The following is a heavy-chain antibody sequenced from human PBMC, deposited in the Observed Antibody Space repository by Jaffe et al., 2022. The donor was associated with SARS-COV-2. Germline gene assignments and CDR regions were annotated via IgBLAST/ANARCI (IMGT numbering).Heavy chain of an antibody. CDR1: GGTFSSYT. Sequence: QVQLVQSGAEVKKPGSSVKVSCKASGGTFSSYTISWVRQAPGQGLEWMGRIIPILGIANYAQKFQGRVTITADKSTSTAYMELSSLRSEDTAVYYCARGGPGILGYCSGGSCAAEGTSSDNWFDPWGQGTLVTVSS. CDR2: IIPILGIA. D-gene: IGHD2-15*01. CDR3: ARGGPGILGYCSGGSCAAEGTSSDNWFDP. J-gene: IGHJ5*02. V-gene: IGHV1-69*02.